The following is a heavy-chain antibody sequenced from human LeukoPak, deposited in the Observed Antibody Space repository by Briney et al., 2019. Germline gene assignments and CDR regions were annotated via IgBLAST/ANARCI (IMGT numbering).Heavy chain of an antibody. CDR1: GFSLSSIGVG. D-gene: IGHD6-13*01. CDR3: AHTLLGITATGTTYYFDY. V-gene: IGHV2-5*02. J-gene: IGHJ4*02. Sequence: SGPTLVKPTQTLTLTCNFSGFSLSSIGVGVGWIRQPPGKALEWLALIYWDDDKRYSPSLKSRLTISKDTSKNQVVLTMTNVDPVDTATYYCAHTLLGITATGTTYYFDYWGQGTLVTVSS. CDR2: IYWDDDK.